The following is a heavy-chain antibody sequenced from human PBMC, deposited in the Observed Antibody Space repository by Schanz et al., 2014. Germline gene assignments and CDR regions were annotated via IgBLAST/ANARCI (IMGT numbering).Heavy chain of an antibody. CDR3: ARDRGHGDLPGDI. Sequence: QVQLQESGPGLVKPSQTLSLTCTVSGGSVSSGGDYWSWIRQHPGKGLEWIGYIYYSGSTYYNPSRKSRVTISVDTSKNQFSLNLSSATAADTAVYYCARDRGHGDLPGDIWGQGTMVTASS. V-gene: IGHV4-31*03. CDR1: GGSVSSGGDY. D-gene: IGHD4-17*01. J-gene: IGHJ3*02. CDR2: IYYSGST.